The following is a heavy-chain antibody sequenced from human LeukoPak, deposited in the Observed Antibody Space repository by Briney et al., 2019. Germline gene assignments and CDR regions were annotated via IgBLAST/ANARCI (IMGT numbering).Heavy chain of an antibody. Sequence: GGSLRLSCAASGFTFSSYAMSWVRQAPGKGLEWVSAISGSGGSTYYADSVKGRLTISRDNSKNTLYLQMNSLRAEDTAVYYCAKDREPTYYYDSSGYYLFDYWGQGTLVTVSS. D-gene: IGHD3-22*01. J-gene: IGHJ4*02. CDR1: GFTFSSYA. CDR2: ISGSGGST. CDR3: AKDREPTYYYDSSGYYLFDY. V-gene: IGHV3-23*01.